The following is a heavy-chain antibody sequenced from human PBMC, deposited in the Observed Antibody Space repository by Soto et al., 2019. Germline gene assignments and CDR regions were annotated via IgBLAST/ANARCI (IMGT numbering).Heavy chain of an antibody. CDR3: ARAYYAADY. J-gene: IGHJ4*02. D-gene: IGHD3-10*01. CDR1: GGSVSSGSYY. CDR2: IYYTGAT. Sequence: QVQLQESGPGLVKPSETLSLTCNVSGGSVSSGSYYWNWFRQPPGKGLEWVGYIYYTGATNDNPSLKSLVTISADTSSNHFSLKLPSVTAATTAVYFCARAYYAADYWGRGTLVTASS. V-gene: IGHV4-61*03.